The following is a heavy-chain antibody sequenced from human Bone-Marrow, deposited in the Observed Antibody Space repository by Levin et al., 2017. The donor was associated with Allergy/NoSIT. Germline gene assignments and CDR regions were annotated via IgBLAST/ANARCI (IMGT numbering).Heavy chain of an antibody. J-gene: IGHJ6*02. CDR2: IYPDDSDT. CDR1: GYSFTNYW. Sequence: GESLKISCKGSGYSFTNYWIGWVRQMPGKGLEWMGVIYPDDSDTTYSPSFQGQVTVSADKSISTAYLQWSSLKASDTAIYYCARQKDGSYGMDVWGQGTTVIVSS. V-gene: IGHV5-51*01. CDR3: ARQKDGSYGMDV. D-gene: IGHD5-24*01.